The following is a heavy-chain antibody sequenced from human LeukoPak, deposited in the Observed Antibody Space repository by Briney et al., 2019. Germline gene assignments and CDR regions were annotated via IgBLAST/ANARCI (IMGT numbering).Heavy chain of an antibody. CDR3: ARDREYCSGSTCHVPWYFDL. D-gene: IGHD2-15*01. CDR2: VSDTGGDT. J-gene: IGHJ2*01. CDR1: EFTFSAYA. Sequence: PGGSLRLSCAGSEFTFSAYAMTWVRQVSGKGLEWVSAVSDTGGDTNYADSVKGRFTISRDNSKKTLYLQMNSLRTEDTAVYYCARDREYCSGSTCHVPWYFDLWGRGTLVTVSS. V-gene: IGHV3-23*01.